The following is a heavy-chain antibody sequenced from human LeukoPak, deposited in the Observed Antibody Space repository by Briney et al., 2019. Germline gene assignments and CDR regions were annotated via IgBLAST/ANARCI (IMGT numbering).Heavy chain of an antibody. CDR3: VKDIKYSGTFSFEY. Sequence: GGSLRLSCAASGFTFDDYAMHWVRQAPGKGLEWVSGISWNSGRTDYADSVKGRFTISRDNAENSLYLQMNSPRPEDSALYYCVKDIKYSGTFSFEYWGQGTLVTVSS. D-gene: IGHD6-6*01. J-gene: IGHJ4*02. CDR2: ISWNSGRT. CDR1: GFTFDDYA. V-gene: IGHV3-9*01.